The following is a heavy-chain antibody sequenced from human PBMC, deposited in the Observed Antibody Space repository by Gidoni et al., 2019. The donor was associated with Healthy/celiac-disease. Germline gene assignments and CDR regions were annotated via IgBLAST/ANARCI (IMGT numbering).Heavy chain of an antibody. D-gene: IGHD2-15*01. V-gene: IGHV3-66*01. CDR1: GFTVRSTY. CDR2: IYSGGST. Sequence: EVQLVESGGGLVQPGGSLRLSCAASGFTVRSTYMSWVRQAPGKGLEWVSVIYSGGSTYYADSVKGRFTISRDNSKNTLYLQRNSLRAEDTAVYYCARDLGGSTDYWGQGTLVTVSS. J-gene: IGHJ4*02. CDR3: ARDLGGSTDY.